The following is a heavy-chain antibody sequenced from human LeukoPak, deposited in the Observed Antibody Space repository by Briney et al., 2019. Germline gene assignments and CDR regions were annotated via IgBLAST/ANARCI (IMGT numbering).Heavy chain of an antibody. CDR3: AKAYNWNHYYGMDV. V-gene: IGHV3-23*01. Sequence: SGGSLRLSCAASGFTFSSYAMSWVRQAPGKGLEWVSAISGSGGGTYYADSVKGRFTISRDNSKNTLYLQMNSLRAEDTAVYYCAKAYNWNHYYGMDVWGQGTTVTVSS. CDR2: ISGSGGGT. CDR1: GFTFSSYA. J-gene: IGHJ6*02. D-gene: IGHD1-1*01.